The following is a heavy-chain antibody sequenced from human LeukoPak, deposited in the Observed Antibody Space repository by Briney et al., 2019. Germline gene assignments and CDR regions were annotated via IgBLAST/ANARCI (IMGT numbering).Heavy chain of an antibody. D-gene: IGHD1-26*01. CDR2: FDPEDGET. CDR1: GYTLTELS. V-gene: IGHV1-24*01. Sequence: ASVKVSCKVSGYTLTELSMHWVRQAPGKGLEWMGGFDPEDGETIYAQKFQGRVTMTEDTSTDTAYVELSSLRSEDTAVYYCATVSLPVQSGSYSDAFDIWGQGTMVTVSS. CDR3: ATVSLPVQSGSYSDAFDI. J-gene: IGHJ3*02.